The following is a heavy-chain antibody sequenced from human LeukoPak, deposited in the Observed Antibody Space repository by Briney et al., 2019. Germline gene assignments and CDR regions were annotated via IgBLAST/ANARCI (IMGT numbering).Heavy chain of an antibody. Sequence: GGSLRLSCAASGFTFSSYAMSWVRQAPGKGLEWVSAMSGSGGTTYYADSVKGRFTISRDNAKNTVYLQMNSLRAEDTAVYYCARGKYGGYFIDYWGQGTLVTVSS. J-gene: IGHJ4*02. V-gene: IGHV3-23*01. CDR2: MSGSGGTT. CDR3: ARGKYGGYFIDY. D-gene: IGHD5-12*01. CDR1: GFTFSSYA.